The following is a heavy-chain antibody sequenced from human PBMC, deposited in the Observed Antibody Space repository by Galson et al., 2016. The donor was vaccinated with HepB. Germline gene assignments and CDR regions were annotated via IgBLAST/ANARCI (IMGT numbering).Heavy chain of an antibody. J-gene: IGHJ6*02. V-gene: IGHV4-39*07. Sequence: SETLSLTCNVSGDSISSSSYYWAWIRQPPGKGLEWIGSIDYSGKAHYNPSHKSRVTISVDTSNNQFSRKLSSVAAADTAVYYCARDGSSTTYYYYGLDVWGQGTPVTVSS. CDR1: GDSISSSSYY. CDR2: IDYSGKA. CDR3: ARDGSSTTYYYYGLDV. D-gene: IGHD6-6*01.